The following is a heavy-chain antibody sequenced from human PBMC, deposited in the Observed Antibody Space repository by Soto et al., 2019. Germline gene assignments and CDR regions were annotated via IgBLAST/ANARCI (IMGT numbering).Heavy chain of an antibody. CDR2: ISSSSSTI. CDR1: GFTFSSYS. Sequence: EVQLVESGGGLVQPGGSLRLSCAASGFTFSSYSMNWVRQAPGKGLEWISYISSSSSTIYYADSMKGRFTISRDNAKNSLYLQLNSLRAEDTAVYYCARGAPITGRPLDYWGQGTRVTVSS. V-gene: IGHV3-48*01. J-gene: IGHJ4*02. D-gene: IGHD6-6*01. CDR3: ARGAPITGRPLDY.